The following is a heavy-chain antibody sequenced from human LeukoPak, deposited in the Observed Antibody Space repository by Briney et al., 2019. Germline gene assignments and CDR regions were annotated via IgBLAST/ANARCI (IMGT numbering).Heavy chain of an antibody. CDR1: GGTFSSYA. Sequence: SVKVSCKASGGTFSSYAISWVRQAPGQGLEWMGRIISIFGTANYAQKFQGRVTITTDESTSTAYMELSSLRSEDTAVYYCATRGEGVTYFYWGQGTLVTVSS. CDR3: ATRGEGVTYFY. J-gene: IGHJ4*02. V-gene: IGHV1-69*05. CDR2: IISIFGTA. D-gene: IGHD2/OR15-2a*01.